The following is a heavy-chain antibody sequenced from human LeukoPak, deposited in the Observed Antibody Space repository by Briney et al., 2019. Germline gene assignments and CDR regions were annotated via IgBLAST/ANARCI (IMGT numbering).Heavy chain of an antibody. V-gene: IGHV7-4-1*02. Sequence: ASVKVSCKASGYTFTSYAMNWVRQAPGQGLEWMGWINTNTGNPTYAQGFTGRFVFSLDTSVSTAYLQISSLKAEDTAVYYCASRARGATTADWFDPWGQGTLVTVSS. D-gene: IGHD1-26*01. J-gene: IGHJ5*02. CDR3: ASRARGATTADWFDP. CDR1: GYTFTSYA. CDR2: INTNTGNP.